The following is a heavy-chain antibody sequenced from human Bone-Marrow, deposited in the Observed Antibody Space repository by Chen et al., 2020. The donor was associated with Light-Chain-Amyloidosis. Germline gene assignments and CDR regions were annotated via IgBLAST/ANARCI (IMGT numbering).Heavy chain of an antibody. D-gene: IGHD1-1*01. V-gene: IGHV5-51*01. Sequence: EVQLEQSGPEVKKPGESLKISCKGSGYPFPNYWIGWVRQMPGKGLEWMGVIYPDDSIDRYSPTFEGQVTIAADKSITTAYLQGRSLKASDTAMYYCARRRDGYNFDYWGQGTLVTVSS. CDR2: IYPDDSID. J-gene: IGHJ4*02. CDR3: ARRRDGYNFDY. CDR1: GYPFPNYW.